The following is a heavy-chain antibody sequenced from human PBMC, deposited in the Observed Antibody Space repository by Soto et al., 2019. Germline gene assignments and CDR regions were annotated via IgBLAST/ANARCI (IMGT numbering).Heavy chain of an antibody. J-gene: IGHJ5*01. CDR3: ARVGVVVISIWPRGLFDS. D-gene: IGHD3-22*01. V-gene: IGHV4-59*12. Sequence: PSETLSLACTVSGGSISSYYWSWIRQPPGKGLEWIGYIYYSGSTNYNPSLKSRVTISVDTSKNQFSLKLSSVTAADTAVYYCARVGVVVISIWPRGLFDSWGQGTLDTGSS. CDR2: IYYSGST. CDR1: GGSISSYY.